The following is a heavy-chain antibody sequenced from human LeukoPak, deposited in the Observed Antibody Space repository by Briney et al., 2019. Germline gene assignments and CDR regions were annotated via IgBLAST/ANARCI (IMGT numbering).Heavy chain of an antibody. CDR2: INPSGGST. CDR1: GYTFTSYY. D-gene: IGHD2-15*01. CDR3: ARVEYCSGGSCYPIDY. J-gene: IGHJ4*02. V-gene: IGHV1-46*01. Sequence: GASVKVSCKASGYTFTSYYMHWVRQAPGQGLEWMGIINPSGGSTSYAQKLQGRVTMTTDTSTSTAYMELRSLRSDDTAVYYCARVEYCSGGSCYPIDYWGQGTLVTVSS.